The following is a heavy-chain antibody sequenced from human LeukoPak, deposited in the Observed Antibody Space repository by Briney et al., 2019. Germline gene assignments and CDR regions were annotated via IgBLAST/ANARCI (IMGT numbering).Heavy chain of an antibody. D-gene: IGHD5-18*01. V-gene: IGHV4-59*01. CDR2: IYYSGST. Sequence: PSETLSLTCTVSGGSISSYYWSWIRQPPGKGLEWIGYIYYSGSTNYNPSLKSRVTISVDTSKNQFSLKLSSVTAADTAVYYCARVNSYGYASYFDYWGQGTLVTVSS. CDR1: GGSISSYY. CDR3: ARVNSYGYASYFDY. J-gene: IGHJ4*02.